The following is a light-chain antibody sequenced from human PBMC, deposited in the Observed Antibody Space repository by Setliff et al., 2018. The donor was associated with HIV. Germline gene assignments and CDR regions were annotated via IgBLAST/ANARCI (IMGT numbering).Light chain of an antibody. CDR2: DVT. V-gene: IGLV2-14*03. Sequence: QSVLAQPASVSGSPGQSITISCTGTSSDVGGYNYASWYQQQPGKAPKLIIYDVTDRPSGVSDRFSGSKSGNTASLTISGLQTEDEADYYCSSYTGRLPPVILGGGTKVTVL. J-gene: IGLJ2*01. CDR1: SSDVGGYNY. CDR3: SSYTGRLPPVI.